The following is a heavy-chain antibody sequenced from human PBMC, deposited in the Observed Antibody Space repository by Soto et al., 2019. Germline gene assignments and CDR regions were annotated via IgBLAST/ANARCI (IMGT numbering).Heavy chain of an antibody. CDR3: ARVGALVAFDI. CDR2: ISSSSSYT. J-gene: IGHJ3*02. Sequence: QVQLVESGGGLVKPGGSLRLSCAASGFTFSDYYMSWIRQAPGKGLEWVSYISSSSSYTNYADSVKGRFTISRDNAKNSLHLQMNSLRAEDTAVYYCARVGALVAFDIWGQGTMVTVSS. CDR1: GFTFSDYY. D-gene: IGHD3-16*01. V-gene: IGHV3-11*06.